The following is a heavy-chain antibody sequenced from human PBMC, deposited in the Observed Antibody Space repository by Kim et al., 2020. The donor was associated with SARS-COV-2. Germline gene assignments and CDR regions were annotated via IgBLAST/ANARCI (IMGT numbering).Heavy chain of an antibody. CDR3: ARVGRDYYDSSGYSDY. Sequence: GGSLRLSCAASGFTFSSYAMHWVRQAPGKGLEWVAVISYDGSNKYYADSVKGRFTISRDNSKNTLYLQMNSLRAEDTAVYYCARVGRDYYDSSGYSDYWGQGTLVTVSS. CDR2: ISYDGSNK. V-gene: IGHV3-30*04. CDR1: GFTFSSYA. J-gene: IGHJ4*02. D-gene: IGHD3-22*01.